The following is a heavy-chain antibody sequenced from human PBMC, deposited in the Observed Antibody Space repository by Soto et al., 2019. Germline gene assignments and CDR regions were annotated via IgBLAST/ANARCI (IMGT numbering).Heavy chain of an antibody. CDR2: IYYSGST. CDR1: GGSISSSSYY. J-gene: IGHJ4*02. CDR3: ARLGPTVTTEGCLDY. D-gene: IGHD4-17*01. V-gene: IGHV4-39*01. Sequence: PSETLSLTCTVSGGSISSSSYYWGWIRQPPGKGLEWIGSIYYSGSTYYNPSLKSRVTISVDTSKNQFSLKLSSVTAADTAVYYCARLGPTVTTEGCLDYWGQGTLVTVSS.